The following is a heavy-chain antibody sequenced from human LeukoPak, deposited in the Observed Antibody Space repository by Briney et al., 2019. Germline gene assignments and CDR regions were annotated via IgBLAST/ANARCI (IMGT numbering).Heavy chain of an antibody. J-gene: IGHJ6*03. D-gene: IGHD3-22*01. CDR1: GYRFTGYY. CDR2: INPNSGGT. Sequence: ASVKVSCKTSGYRFTGYYMHWVRQAPGQGLEWMGWINPNSGGTNYAQKFQGRVTMTRDTSISTAYMELSRLRSDDTAVYYCARDRYYDSSGYYLYYYYYYMDVWGKGTTVTVSS. CDR3: ARDRYYDSSGYYLYYYYYYMDV. V-gene: IGHV1-2*02.